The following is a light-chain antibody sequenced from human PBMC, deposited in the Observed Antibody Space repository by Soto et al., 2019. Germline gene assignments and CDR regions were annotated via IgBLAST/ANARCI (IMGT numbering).Light chain of an antibody. V-gene: IGKV3D-20*02. J-gene: IGKJ2*01. CDR1: QSVSSNF. CDR2: NAS. CDR3: QLHYNWLYT. Sequence: EIVLTQSPGTLSLSPGERATLSCRASQSVSSNFLAWYQQKPGQAPRLLIYNASNRATGIPDRFSGSGSGTDFTLTISRLEPEDFAVYYCQLHYNWLYTFGQGTKLEMK.